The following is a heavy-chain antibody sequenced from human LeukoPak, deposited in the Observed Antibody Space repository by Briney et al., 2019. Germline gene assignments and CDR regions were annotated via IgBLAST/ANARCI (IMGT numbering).Heavy chain of an antibody. CDR2: TFYRSNWYN. Sequence: SQTLSLTCAISGDIVSNTDAAWDWIRQSPSRGLEWLGRTFYRSNWYNEYAVGVRGRISINPDTSKNQFSLQLDSVTPEDTAVYYFARSTWGDFGSWDQGMLVTVSS. CDR3: ARSTWGDFGS. D-gene: IGHD3-10*01. V-gene: IGHV6-1*01. J-gene: IGHJ4*02. CDR1: GDIVSNTDAA.